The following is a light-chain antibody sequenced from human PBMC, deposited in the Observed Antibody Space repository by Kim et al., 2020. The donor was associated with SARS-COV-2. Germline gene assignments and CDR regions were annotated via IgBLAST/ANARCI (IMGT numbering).Light chain of an antibody. J-gene: IGKJ3*01. CDR3: MQGTHWPFT. Sequence: QPASISCRSSQSLVYGDGNTYLNWFHQRPGQSPRRLIYKVSNRDSGVPDRFSGSGSGTDFTLQISRVEAEDDGVYYCMQGTHWPFTFGPGTKLEI. CDR2: KVS. CDR1: QSLVYGDGNTY. V-gene: IGKV2-30*01.